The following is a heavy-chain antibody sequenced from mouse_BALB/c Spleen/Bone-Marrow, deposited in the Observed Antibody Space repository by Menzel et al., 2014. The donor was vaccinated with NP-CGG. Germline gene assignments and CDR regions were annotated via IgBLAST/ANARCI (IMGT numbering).Heavy chain of an antibody. J-gene: IGHJ4*01. D-gene: IGHD4-1*01. CDR3: ARDWDYYAMDY. CDR2: IDPYNGGT. CDR1: GYAFTSYN. Sequence: EVHLVESGPELVKPGASVKVSCKASGYAFTSYNMYWVKQSHGKSLEWIGYIDPYNGGTSQNQKFKGKATLTVDKSSSTAHMHLSSLTSEDSAVYYCARDWDYYAMDYWGQGTSVTISS. V-gene: IGHV1S135*01.